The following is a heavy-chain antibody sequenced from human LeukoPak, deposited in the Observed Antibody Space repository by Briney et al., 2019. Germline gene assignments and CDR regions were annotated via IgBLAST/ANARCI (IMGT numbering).Heavy chain of an antibody. J-gene: IGHJ4*02. CDR3: ATRPHSGGLHYDILTGLDY. V-gene: IGHV1-24*01. Sequence: GASVKVSCKVSGYTLTELSMHWVRQAPGKGLEWMGGFDPEDGETIYAQKFQGRVTMTEDTSTDTAYMELSSLRSEDTAVYYCATRPHSGGLHYDILTGLDYWGQGTLVTVSS. CDR1: GYTLTELS. D-gene: IGHD3-9*01. CDR2: FDPEDGET.